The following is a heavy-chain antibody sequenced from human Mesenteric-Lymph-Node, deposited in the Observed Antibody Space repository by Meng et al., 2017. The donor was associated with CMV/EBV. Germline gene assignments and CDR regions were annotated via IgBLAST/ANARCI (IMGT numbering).Heavy chain of an antibody. V-gene: IGHV3-30*02. CDR2: IRFDGSNK. Sequence: GGSLRLSCAASGFNFSDYAIHWVRQAPGKGLEWVAFIRFDGSNKYYADSVKGRFTISRDNSKNTLYLQMNSLRAEDTAVYYCARDQNYYDSSGWIGYWGQGTLVTVSS. J-gene: IGHJ4*02. CDR1: GFNFSDYA. D-gene: IGHD3-22*01. CDR3: ARDQNYYDSSGWIGY.